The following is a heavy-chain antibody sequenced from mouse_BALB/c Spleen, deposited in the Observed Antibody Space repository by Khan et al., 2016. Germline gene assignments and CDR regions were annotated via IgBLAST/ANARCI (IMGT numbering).Heavy chain of an antibody. CDR2: ISYDGSN. Sequence: EVQLQESGPGLVKPSQSLSLTCSVTGYSITSGYYWNWLRQFPGNKLEWMGYISYDGSNNYNPSLKNRISITRDTSKNQFFLKLNAVTSEDTSTYYCRTIRRVYAMDYWGQGTSVTVSS. CDR3: RTIRRVYAMDY. D-gene: IGHD2-12*01. J-gene: IGHJ4*01. CDR1: GYSITSGYY. V-gene: IGHV3-6*02.